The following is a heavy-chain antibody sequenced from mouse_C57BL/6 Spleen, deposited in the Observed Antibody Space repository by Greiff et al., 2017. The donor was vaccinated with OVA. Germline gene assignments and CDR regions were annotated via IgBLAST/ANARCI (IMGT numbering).Heavy chain of an antibody. J-gene: IGHJ4*01. D-gene: IGHD3-3*01. Sequence: EVNVVESGGGLVKPGGSLKLSCAASGFTFSDYGMHWVRQAPEKGLEWVAYISSGSSTIYYADTVKGQFTISRDNAKNTLFLQITSLRSEDTARDYCARQGDAMDYWGQGTSVTVSS. CDR3: ARQGDAMDY. V-gene: IGHV5-17*01. CDR1: GFTFSDYG. CDR2: ISSGSSTI.